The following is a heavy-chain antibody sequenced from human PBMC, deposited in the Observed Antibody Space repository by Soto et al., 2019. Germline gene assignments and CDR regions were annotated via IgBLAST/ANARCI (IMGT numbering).Heavy chain of an antibody. CDR1: GFTFSSYA. Sequence: EVQLLASGGGLVQPGGSLRLSCAASGFTFSSYAMSWVRQAPGKGREWVSAISGSGGSTYYADSVTGRFTISRDNSKNTLYLQMNSLRAEDTAVYYCASTNLVASVAFDIWGQGTMVTVSS. CDR2: ISGSGGST. CDR3: ASTNLVASVAFDI. J-gene: IGHJ3*02. D-gene: IGHD2-21*01. V-gene: IGHV3-23*01.